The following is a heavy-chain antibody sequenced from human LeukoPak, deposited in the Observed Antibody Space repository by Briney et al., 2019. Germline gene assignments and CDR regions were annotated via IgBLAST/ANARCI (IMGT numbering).Heavy chain of an antibody. CDR3: ARSRGDLDY. J-gene: IGHJ4*02. V-gene: IGHV4-39*01. Sequence: PSETLSLTCTVSGGSISSSSYYWGWIRQPPGKGLEWPGNIYYSGSTYYNPSLKSRVTISVDTSKNQFSLHLNSVTPEDTAVYYCARSRGDLDYWGRGTLVTVSS. D-gene: IGHD5-24*01. CDR1: GGSISSSSYY. CDR2: IYYSGST.